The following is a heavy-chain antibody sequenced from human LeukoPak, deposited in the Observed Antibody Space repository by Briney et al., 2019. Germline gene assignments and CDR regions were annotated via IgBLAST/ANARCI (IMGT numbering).Heavy chain of an antibody. CDR3: AGTQSGYDD. CDR2: ISPGDSDA. D-gene: IGHD5-18*01. V-gene: IGHV5-51*01. CDR1: GYSFTNYW. Sequence: GESLKISCKGSGYSFTNYWIAWVRQMPGKGLEWMGIISPGDSDARYSPSFQGQVTISADKSVSTAYLQWSSLKASDTAMYYCAGTQSGYDDWGQGTLVTVSS. J-gene: IGHJ4*02.